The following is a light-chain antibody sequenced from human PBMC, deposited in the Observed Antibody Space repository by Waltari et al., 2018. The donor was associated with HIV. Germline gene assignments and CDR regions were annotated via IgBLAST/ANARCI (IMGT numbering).Light chain of an antibody. CDR2: RSK. V-gene: IGLV1-47*01. Sequence: QSVLTQPPSASGTPGQRVTMTCSGSSYNIGSNFVSWYKQVPGTAPKLLVFRSKGRPAGVPDRVAGSKSDTSASLAISDLRSDDEADYYCASWDDRLSAIVFGGGTKLTVL. J-gene: IGLJ3*02. CDR1: SYNIGSNF. CDR3: ASWDDRLSAIV.